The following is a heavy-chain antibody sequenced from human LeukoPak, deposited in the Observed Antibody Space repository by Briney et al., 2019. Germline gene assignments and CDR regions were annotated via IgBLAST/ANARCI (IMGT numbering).Heavy chain of an antibody. D-gene: IGHD1-26*01. CDR3: ARLWVDSKEWELLFDY. V-gene: IGHV1-3*01. Sequence: ASVKVSCKASGYTFTSYAMHWVRQAPGQRLEWMGWINAGNGNTKYSHKFQGRVTITRDTSASTAYMEPSSLRSEDTAVYYCARLWVDSKEWELLFDYWGQGTLVTVSS. CDR1: GYTFTSYA. CDR2: INAGNGNT. J-gene: IGHJ4*02.